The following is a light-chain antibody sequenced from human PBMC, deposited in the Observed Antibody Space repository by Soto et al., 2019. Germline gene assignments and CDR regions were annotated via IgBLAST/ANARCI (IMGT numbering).Light chain of an antibody. CDR2: GAS. Sequence: EIVITQSPATLSVSPGERATLSCRASQSVYNNLAWYQQKPGQAPRLLIYGASSRATGIPNRFSGSGSGTDFTLTISRLEPEDFAVYYCQQYGNSPQTFGQGTKVDI. V-gene: IGKV3-20*01. CDR1: QSVYNN. J-gene: IGKJ1*01. CDR3: QQYGNSPQT.